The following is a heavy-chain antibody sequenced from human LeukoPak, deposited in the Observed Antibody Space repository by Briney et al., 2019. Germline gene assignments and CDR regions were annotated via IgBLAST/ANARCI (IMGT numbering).Heavy chain of an antibody. Sequence: PGGSLRLSCAASGFTFDDYAMHWVRQAPGKGLEWVSGISWNSGSIGYADSVKGRFTISRDNAKNSLYLQMNSLRAEDMALYYCAKAGIAAAGTGDFDYWGQGTLVTVSS. J-gene: IGHJ4*02. CDR1: GFTFDDYA. CDR2: ISWNSGSI. D-gene: IGHD6-13*01. V-gene: IGHV3-9*03. CDR3: AKAGIAAAGTGDFDY.